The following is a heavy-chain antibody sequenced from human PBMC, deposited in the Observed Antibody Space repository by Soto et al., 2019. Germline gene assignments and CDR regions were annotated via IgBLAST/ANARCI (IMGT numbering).Heavy chain of an antibody. CDR3: AREADGGNAEYFQH. V-gene: IGHV4-30-2*01. D-gene: IGHD2-15*01. CDR1: GGSISSGGYS. J-gene: IGHJ1*01. CDR2: IYHSGST. Sequence: SETLSLTCAVSGGSISSGGYSWSWIRQPPGKGLEWIGYIYHSGSTYYNPSLKSRVTISVDRSKNQFSLKLSSVTAADTAVYYCAREADGGNAEYFQHWGQGTLVTVSS.